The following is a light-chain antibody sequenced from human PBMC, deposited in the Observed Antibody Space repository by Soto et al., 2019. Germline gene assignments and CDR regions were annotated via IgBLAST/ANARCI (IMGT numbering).Light chain of an antibody. V-gene: IGKV2-28*01. CDR2: LGS. J-gene: IGKJ1*01. CDR3: MQPLQSWT. Sequence: DIVMTQSPLSLPVTPGEPASISCRSGQSLLHSNGYNYLDWYLQKPGQSPXXLIYLGSNRASGVPDRLSGSGSGTDFTLKISRVEAEDVGVYYCMQPLQSWTFGQGTKVDIK. CDR1: QSLLHSNGYNY.